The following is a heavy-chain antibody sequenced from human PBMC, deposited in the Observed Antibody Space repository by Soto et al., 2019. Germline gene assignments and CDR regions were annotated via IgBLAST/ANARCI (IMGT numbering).Heavy chain of an antibody. CDR2: IRSKAYGGTT. D-gene: IGHD4-17*01. J-gene: IGHJ6*03. V-gene: IGHV3-49*03. Sequence: PGGSLRLSCTASGFTFGDYAMSWFRQAPGKGLEWVGFIRSKAYGGTTEYAASVKGRFTISRDDSKSIAYLQMNSLKTEDTAVYYCTVTTVTPIYYYYYMDVWGKGTTVTVSS. CDR1: GFTFGDYA. CDR3: TVTTVTPIYYYYYMDV.